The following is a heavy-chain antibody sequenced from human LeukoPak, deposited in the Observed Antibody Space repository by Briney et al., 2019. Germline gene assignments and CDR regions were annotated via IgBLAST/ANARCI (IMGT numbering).Heavy chain of an antibody. CDR1: GYTLTELS. J-gene: IGHJ4*02. CDR3: ATDFRWGYCSSTSCSPPGY. Sequence: ASVKVSCKVSGYTLTELSMHWVRQAPGKGLEWMGGFDPEDGETIYAQKFQSRVTMTEDTSTDTAYMELSSLRSEDTAVYYCATDFRWGYCSSTSCSPPGYWGQGTLVTVSS. D-gene: IGHD2-2*01. V-gene: IGHV1-24*01. CDR2: FDPEDGET.